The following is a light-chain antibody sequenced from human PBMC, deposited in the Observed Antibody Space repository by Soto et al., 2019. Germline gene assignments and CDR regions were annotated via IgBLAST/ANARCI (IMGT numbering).Light chain of an antibody. CDR2: AAS. J-gene: IGKJ4*01. CDR3: QQTYSTPLT. CDR1: QSISTY. Sequence: DIQMTQSPSSLSAFVGDTVTIPCRASQSISTYLNWYQQKPGKAPKFLIYAASTLQSGVSSRFSGSGSGTDFTLTISSLQPEDSATYYCQQTYSTPLTFGGGTKVEIK. V-gene: IGKV1-39*01.